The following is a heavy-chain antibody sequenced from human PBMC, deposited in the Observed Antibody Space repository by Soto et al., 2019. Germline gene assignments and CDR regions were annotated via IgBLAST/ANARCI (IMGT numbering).Heavy chain of an antibody. Sequence: SETLSLTCTVSGGSISSSSYYWGWIRHPPGKGLEWIGSIYYSGSTYYNPSLKSRVTISVDTSKNQFSLKLSSVTAADTAVYYCARDVPYDFWSGYYKYYYGMDVWGQGTTVTVSS. CDR2: IYYSGST. D-gene: IGHD3-3*01. V-gene: IGHV4-39*07. J-gene: IGHJ6*02. CDR3: ARDVPYDFWSGYYKYYYGMDV. CDR1: GGSISSSSYY.